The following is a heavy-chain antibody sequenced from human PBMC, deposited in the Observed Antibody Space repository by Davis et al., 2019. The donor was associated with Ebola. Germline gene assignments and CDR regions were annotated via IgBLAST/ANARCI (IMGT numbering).Heavy chain of an antibody. CDR1: GYTVSSYG. D-gene: IGHD2-21*02. CDR3: ARAGRVVVTAMADY. V-gene: IGHV1-18*01. CDR2: ISGYNGNT. Sequence: AASVKVSCKASGYTVSSYGINWVRQAPGQGLEWMGWISGYNGNTNYAQKLQGRVTMSTDTSTSTAYMELRSLRSDDTAVYYCARAGRVVVTAMADYWGQGTLVTVSS. J-gene: IGHJ4*02.